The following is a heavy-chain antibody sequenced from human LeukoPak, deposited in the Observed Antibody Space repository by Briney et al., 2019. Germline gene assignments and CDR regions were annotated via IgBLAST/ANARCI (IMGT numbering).Heavy chain of an antibody. D-gene: IGHD5-24*01. Sequence: GGSLRLSCAASGFTFSSYVMHWVRQAPGKGLEWVAIISYDGSNEYYADSVKGRFTISRDNSKNTLYLQMNSLRAADTAVYYCARLSKDGYNYPTRFWFDPWGQGTLVTVSS. V-gene: IGHV3-30*04. CDR2: ISYDGSNE. CDR3: ARLSKDGYNYPTRFWFDP. CDR1: GFTFSSYV. J-gene: IGHJ5*02.